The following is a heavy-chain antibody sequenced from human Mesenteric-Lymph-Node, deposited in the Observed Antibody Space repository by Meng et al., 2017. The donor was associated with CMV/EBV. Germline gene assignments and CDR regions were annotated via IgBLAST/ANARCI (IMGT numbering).Heavy chain of an antibody. CDR1: GDSIRSYY. CDR2: MSHSGRT. V-gene: IGHV4-59*01. CDR3: ARWWGIEAIGGDFYYYGMDV. D-gene: IGHD2-8*02. J-gene: IGHJ6*02. Sequence: SETLSLTCTVSGDSIRSYYWSWIRQPPGKGLEWIGYMSHSGRTRYNPSLQSRVTMSVDTSQNEFHLSLSSVTAADTAVYYCARWWGIEAIGGDFYYYGMDVWGQGTTVTVSS.